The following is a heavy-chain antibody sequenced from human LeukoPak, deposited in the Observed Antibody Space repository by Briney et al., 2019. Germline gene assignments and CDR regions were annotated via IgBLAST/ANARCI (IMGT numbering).Heavy chain of an antibody. D-gene: IGHD2-2*02. V-gene: IGHV4-30-4*01. CDR3: ARAEYCSSTSCYITSGVFDP. Sequence: SETLSLTCTVSGGSISSGDYYWSWIRQPPGKGLEWIGYIYYSGSTYYNPSLKSRVTISVDTSKNQFSLKLSSVTAADTAVYYCARAEYCSSTSCYITSGVFDPWGQGTTATVSS. CDR1: GGSISSGDYY. J-gene: IGHJ6*02. CDR2: IYYSGST.